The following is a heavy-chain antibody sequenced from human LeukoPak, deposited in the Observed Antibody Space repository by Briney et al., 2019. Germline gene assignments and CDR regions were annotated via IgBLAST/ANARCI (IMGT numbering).Heavy chain of an antibody. D-gene: IGHD3-10*02. Sequence: PGGTLRLSCAASGFTFRYYAMNWVRQAPGKGLEWVSYISSSGSTIYYADSVKGRFTISRDNAKNSLYLQMNSLRAEDTAVYYCAELGITMIGGVWGKGTTVTISS. V-gene: IGHV3-48*03. J-gene: IGHJ6*04. CDR2: ISSSGSTI. CDR3: AELGITMIGGV. CDR1: GFTFRYYA.